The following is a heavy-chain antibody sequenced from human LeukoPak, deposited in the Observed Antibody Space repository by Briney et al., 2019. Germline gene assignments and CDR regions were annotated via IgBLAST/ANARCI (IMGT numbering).Heavy chain of an antibody. J-gene: IGHJ4*02. CDR2: ISVYNGDT. CDR3: ARCPLVRFGWLVWGISEFDY. CDR1: GYTFPNYG. D-gene: IGHD6-19*01. V-gene: IGHV1-18*01. Sequence: GASVKVSCKASGYTFPNYGFTWVRQAPGQGLEWMGWISVYNGDTNYAQKLQGRVTMTTDTSTSTAYMELRSLRSDDTAVYYCARCPLVRFGWLVWGISEFDYWGQGTLVTVSS.